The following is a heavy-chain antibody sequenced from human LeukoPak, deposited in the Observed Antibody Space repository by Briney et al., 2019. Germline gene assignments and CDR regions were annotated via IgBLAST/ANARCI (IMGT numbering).Heavy chain of an antibody. Sequence: GGSLRLSCAASGFIFSSYSVNWVRQAPGKGLEWVSSISGSSTHIDYADSVKGRFTISRDNSKNTLYLQMSSLRAEDTAVYYCANSPKSDYWGQGTLVTVSS. CDR1: GFIFSSYS. D-gene: IGHD1-26*01. CDR3: ANSPKSDY. CDR2: ISGSSTHI. J-gene: IGHJ4*02. V-gene: IGHV3-21*04.